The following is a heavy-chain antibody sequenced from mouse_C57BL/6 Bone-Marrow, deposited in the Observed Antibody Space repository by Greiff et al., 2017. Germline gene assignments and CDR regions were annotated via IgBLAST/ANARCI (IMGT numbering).Heavy chain of an antibody. D-gene: IGHD2-4*01. CDR3: AIYYDYGAWFAY. Sequence: VQLQQSGAELVKPGASVKLSCKASGYTFTSYWMHWVKQRPGQGLEWIGMIHPNSGSTNYNEKFKSKATLTVDKSSSTAYMQLSSLTSEASAVYYCAIYYDYGAWFAYWGQGTLVTVSA. V-gene: IGHV1-64*01. CDR2: IHPNSGST. CDR1: GYTFTSYW. J-gene: IGHJ3*01.